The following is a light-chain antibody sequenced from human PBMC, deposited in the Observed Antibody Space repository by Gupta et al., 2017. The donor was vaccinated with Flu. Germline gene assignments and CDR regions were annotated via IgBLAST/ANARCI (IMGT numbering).Light chain of an antibody. CDR1: QNINNY. V-gene: IGKV1-39*01. CDR2: GAS. Sequence: DIQMTQSPSSLPASVGDRVTIACRASQNINNYVTWYQQKPGKAPNLLIYGASTLQSGVPPRFSGSGYGTDFTLTISRLQPEDFATYYCQQCYSTPYTFGQGTKVEIK. J-gene: IGKJ2*01. CDR3: QQCYSTPYT.